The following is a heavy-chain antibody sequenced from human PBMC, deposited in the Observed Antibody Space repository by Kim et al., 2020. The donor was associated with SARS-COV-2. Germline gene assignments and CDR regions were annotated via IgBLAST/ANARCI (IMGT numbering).Heavy chain of an antibody. D-gene: IGHD6-6*01. Sequence: SETLSLTCTVSGGSISSYYWSWIRQPPGKGLEWIGYIYYSGSTNYNPSLKSRVTISVDTSKNQFSLKLSSVTAADTAVYYCARRGEGAALDYWGQGTLVTVSS. V-gene: IGHV4-59*13. CDR1: GGSISSYY. J-gene: IGHJ4*02. CDR3: ARRGEGAALDY. CDR2: IYYSGST.